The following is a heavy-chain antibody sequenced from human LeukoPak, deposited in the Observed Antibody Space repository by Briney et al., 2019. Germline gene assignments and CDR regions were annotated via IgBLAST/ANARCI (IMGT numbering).Heavy chain of an antibody. V-gene: IGHV3-30-3*01. D-gene: IGHD2-15*01. CDR2: ISYDGSNK. CDR3: ARAVGYCSGGSCYALGY. Sequence: GWSLRLSCAASGFTFSSYAMHWVRQAPGKGLEWVAVISYDGSNKYYADSVKGRFTISRDNPKNTLYLQMNSLRAEDTAVYYCARAVGYCSGGSCYALGYWGEGTLVTVSS. CDR1: GFTFSSYA. J-gene: IGHJ4*02.